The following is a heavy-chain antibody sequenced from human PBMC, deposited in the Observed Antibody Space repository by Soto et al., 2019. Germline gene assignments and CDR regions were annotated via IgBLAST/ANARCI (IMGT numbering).Heavy chain of an antibody. CDR1: GGSISSYY. Sequence: NPSETLSLTCTVSGGSISSYYWSWIRQPPGKGLEWIGYIYYSGSTNYNPSLKSRVTISVDTSKNQFSLKLSSVTAADTAVYYCARVVVAATAGGWFDPWGQGTLVTVSS. V-gene: IGHV4-59*01. CDR3: ARVVVAATAGGWFDP. J-gene: IGHJ5*02. D-gene: IGHD2-15*01. CDR2: IYYSGST.